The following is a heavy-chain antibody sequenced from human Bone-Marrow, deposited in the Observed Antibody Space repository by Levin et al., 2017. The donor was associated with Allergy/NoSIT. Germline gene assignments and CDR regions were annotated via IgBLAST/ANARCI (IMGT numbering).Heavy chain of an antibody. CDR3: ARGRDNSSADGYYYYGMDV. Sequence: RGESLKISCAASGFTFSSYGMHWVRQAPGKGLEWVAVIWYDGSNKYYADSVKGRFTISRDNSKNTLYLQMNSLRAEDTAVYYCARGRDNSSADGYYYYGMDVWGQGTTVTVSS. J-gene: IGHJ6*02. D-gene: IGHD6-25*01. CDR2: IWYDGSNK. V-gene: IGHV3-33*01. CDR1: GFTFSSYG.